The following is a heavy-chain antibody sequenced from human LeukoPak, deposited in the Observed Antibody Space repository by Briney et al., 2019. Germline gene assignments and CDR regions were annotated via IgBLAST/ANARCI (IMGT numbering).Heavy chain of an antibody. CDR1: GFTFDDYA. J-gene: IGHJ4*02. CDR2: ISWNSGSI. Sequence: SGGSLRLSCAASGFTFDDYAMHWVRQAPGKGLEWVSGISWNSGSIGYADSVKGRFTISRDNAKNSLYLQMSSLRAEDTALYYCAKGSGYSYGFLDYWGQGTLVTVSS. V-gene: IGHV3-9*01. D-gene: IGHD5-18*01. CDR3: AKGSGYSYGFLDY.